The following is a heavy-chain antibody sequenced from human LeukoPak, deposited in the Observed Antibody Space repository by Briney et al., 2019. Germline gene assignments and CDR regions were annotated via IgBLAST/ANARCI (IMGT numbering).Heavy chain of an antibody. CDR3: ARIPIVLITSGGY. V-gene: IGHV3-53*01. CDR1: GFTVSSNY. CDR2: IYSDGST. D-gene: IGHD2/OR15-2a*01. J-gene: IGHJ4*02. Sequence: GGSLRLSCAASGFTVSSNYMSWVRQAPGKGLEWLSVIYSDGSTYYADFVKGRFTISRDTSKNTLYLQVNSLRAEDTAVYYCARIPIVLITSGGYWGQGTLVTVSS.